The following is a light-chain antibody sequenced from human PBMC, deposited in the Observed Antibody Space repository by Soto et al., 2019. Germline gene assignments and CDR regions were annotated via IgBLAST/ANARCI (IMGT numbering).Light chain of an antibody. V-gene: IGLV1-40*01. CDR3: QSYDSSLSGSVV. CDR2: GNS. CDR1: SSNIGAGYD. Sequence: QSVLTQPPSVSGAPGQRVTISCTGSSSNIGAGYDVHWYQQLPGTDPKLLIYGNSNRPSGVPDRFSGSKSGTSASLAITGLQDEDEADYYCQSYDSSLSGSVVFGGGTKLTVL. J-gene: IGLJ2*01.